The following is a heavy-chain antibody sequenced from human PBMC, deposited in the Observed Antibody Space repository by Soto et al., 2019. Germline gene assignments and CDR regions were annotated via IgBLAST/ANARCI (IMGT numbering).Heavy chain of an antibody. CDR2: ISATGSTI. V-gene: IGHV3-11*01. Sequence: PGGSLRLSCATSEFTFSYYYMSWIRQAPGKGLEWVSYISATGSTICYADSVKGRFTISRDNAKNSLYLQMDSLRAEDTAVYYCVLAFRSSRQFGTICGQATLVTV. D-gene: IGHD2-2*01. CDR3: VLAFRSSRQFGTI. CDR1: EFTFSYYY. J-gene: IGHJ4*02.